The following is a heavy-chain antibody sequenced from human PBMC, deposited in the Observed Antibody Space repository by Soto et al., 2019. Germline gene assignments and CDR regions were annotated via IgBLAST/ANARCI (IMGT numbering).Heavy chain of an antibody. CDR1: GYSFTSYW. CDR2: IYPGDSDT. J-gene: IGHJ3*02. D-gene: IGHD2-15*01. CDR3: ATPYCSGGSCYSDAFDI. Sequence: PGESLQISWKGSGYSFTSYWIGWVRQMPGKGLEWMGIIYPGDSDTRYSPSFQGQVTISADKSISTAYLQWSSLKASDTAMYSCATPYCSGGSCYSDAFDIWGQGTMVTVSS. V-gene: IGHV5-51*03.